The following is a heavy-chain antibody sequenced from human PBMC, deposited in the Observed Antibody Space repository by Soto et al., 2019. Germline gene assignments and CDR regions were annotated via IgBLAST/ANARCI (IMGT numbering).Heavy chain of an antibody. CDR3: AREPSNWNYCFDY. Sequence: QVQLVESGGGLVKPGGSLRLSCAASGFTFSDYYMSWIRQAPGKGLEWVSYISSSGTTIFYADSLRGRFTISRDNAKKSLYLQMNSLRGEDTAVYYCAREPSNWNYCFDYCGQGTLVTVSS. D-gene: IGHD1-7*01. J-gene: IGHJ4*02. CDR1: GFTFSDYY. CDR2: ISSSGTTI. V-gene: IGHV3-11*01.